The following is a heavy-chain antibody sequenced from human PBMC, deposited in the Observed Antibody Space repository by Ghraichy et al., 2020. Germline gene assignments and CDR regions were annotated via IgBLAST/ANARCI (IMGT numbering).Heavy chain of an antibody. CDR2: ISGSDGRK. V-gene: IGHV3-23*01. Sequence: LSLTCAASGFIFSNYAMSWVRQAPGKGLEWVSAISGSDGRKFYGDSVQGRFSISRDNSKNTLYLEMNSLRAEDTAVYYCAKESPYCTSRNCRIYYFESWGQGTLVTVSS. D-gene: IGHD2-2*01. CDR3: AKESPYCTSRNCRIYYFES. CDR1: GFIFSNYA. J-gene: IGHJ4*02.